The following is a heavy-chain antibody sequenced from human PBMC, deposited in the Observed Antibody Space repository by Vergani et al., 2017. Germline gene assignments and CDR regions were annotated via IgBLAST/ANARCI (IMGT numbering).Heavy chain of an antibody. CDR2: MNGDGDTI. D-gene: IGHD3-3*01. CDR3: ARARKFRFGVVWEDWFDP. CDR1: GFTFNDYW. V-gene: IGHV3-74*01. J-gene: IGHJ5*02. Sequence: EVELVESGGGLVQPGGSLRLSCAASGFTFNDYWMHGARQVPGKGLVWVSGMNGDGDTISYADSVKGRFTISRDNAKNTLFLQMNSLRAEDTAVYYCARARKFRFGVVWEDWFDPWGQGTLVTVSS.